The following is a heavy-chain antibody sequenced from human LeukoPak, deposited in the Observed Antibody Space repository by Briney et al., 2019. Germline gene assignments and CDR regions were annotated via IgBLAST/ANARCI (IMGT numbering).Heavy chain of an antibody. CDR3: ARHRSIGSYIYAMDV. D-gene: IGHD6-19*01. V-gene: IGHV4-59*08. J-gene: IGHJ6*02. CDR1: DGSISSYF. CDR2: IHYSGTT. Sequence: SETLSLACTVSDGSISSYFWSWTRQPPGKGLEWIGYIHYSGTTNHNPSLKSRVTISVDTSKNQFSLKLSSVTATDTAVYYCARHRSIGSYIYAMDVWGQGTTVTVSS.